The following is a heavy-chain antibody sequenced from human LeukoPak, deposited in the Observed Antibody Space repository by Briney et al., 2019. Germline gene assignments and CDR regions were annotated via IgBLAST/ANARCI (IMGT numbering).Heavy chain of an antibody. CDR2: IYYSGST. V-gene: IGHV4-61*08. CDR3: ARQQFEVDYYFDY. J-gene: IGHJ4*02. D-gene: IGHD2-21*01. CDR1: GGSISSGGYY. Sequence: PSETLSLTCTVSGGSISSGGYYWSWIRQHPGKGLEWIGYIYYSGSTNYNPSLKSRVTISVDTSKNQFSLKLSSVTAADTAVYYCARQQFEVDYYFDYWGQGTLVTVSS.